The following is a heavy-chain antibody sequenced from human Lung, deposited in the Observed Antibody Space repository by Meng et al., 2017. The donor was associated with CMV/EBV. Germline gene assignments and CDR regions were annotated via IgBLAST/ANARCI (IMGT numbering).Heavy chain of an antibody. CDR3: ARAGAAVTTHFDF. CDR2: ISAENGNT. V-gene: IGHV1-18*01. D-gene: IGHD4-17*01. J-gene: IGHJ4*02. CDR1: GYTFGIFG. Sequence: VQVVQSDADVQKLGASVKVSCKASGYTFGIFGITWVRQAPGQGLEWVGWISAENGNTNYAQKFQGRVTLTTDTSTKTAYMDLRGLRSDDSAVYYCARAGAAVTTHFDFWGRGTLVTVSS.